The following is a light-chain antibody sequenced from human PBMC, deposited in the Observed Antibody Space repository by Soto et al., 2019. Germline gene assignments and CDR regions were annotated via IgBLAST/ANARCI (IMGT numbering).Light chain of an antibody. CDR1: QSISTY. J-gene: IGKJ1*01. CDR3: QQRGNWPPWT. CDR2: AAS. Sequence: DIQMTQSPSSLSASVGDRVTITCRASQSISTYLNWYQQKPGKAPKLLIYAASDLQSGVPSRFSGSGSGTDFTLTISSLQPEDFAVYYCQQRGNWPPWTFGQGTKVEIK. V-gene: IGKV1-39*01.